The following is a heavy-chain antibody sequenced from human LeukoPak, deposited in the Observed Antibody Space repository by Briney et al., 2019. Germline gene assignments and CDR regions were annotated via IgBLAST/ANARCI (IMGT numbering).Heavy chain of an antibody. CDR3: ARETDSSRSFDC. J-gene: IGHJ4*02. Sequence: QLGGPLRLSCEASGFTFSSFELNGVRQAPGRGLEWVSYFSSSGSTIYYADSVKGRFTISRYNAKNSLYLQMNSLRAEDTAVYYCARETDSSRSFDCWGQGTLVTVSS. CDR1: GFTFSSFE. CDR2: FSSSGSTI. D-gene: IGHD6-13*01. V-gene: IGHV3-48*03.